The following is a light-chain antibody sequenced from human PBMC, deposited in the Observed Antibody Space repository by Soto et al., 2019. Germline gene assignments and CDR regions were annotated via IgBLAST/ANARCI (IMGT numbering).Light chain of an antibody. CDR1: SSNIGSNN. V-gene: IGLV1-47*02. Sequence: QSVLTQPPSASVTPGQSVTISCSGSSSNIGSNNVYLYQQLPGSAPKLLMHSNSQRPSGIPDRFSGSKSGTSASLAISGLRSEDEADYYCAAWDNGLSGYVFGTGTKVTVL. CDR2: SNS. CDR3: AAWDNGLSGYV. J-gene: IGLJ1*01.